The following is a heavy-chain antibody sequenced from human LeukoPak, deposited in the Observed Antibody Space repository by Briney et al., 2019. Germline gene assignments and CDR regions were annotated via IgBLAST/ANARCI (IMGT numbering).Heavy chain of an antibody. CDR3: AREYCSSTSCYHFWFDP. CDR1: GYTFTSYY. D-gene: IGHD2-2*01. V-gene: IGHV1-46*01. Sequence: ASVKVSCKASGYTFTSYYMHWVRQAPGQGLEWMGIINPSGGSTSYAQKFQGRVTMTRDTSTSTVYMELSSLRSEDTAVYYCAREYCSSTSCYHFWFDPWGQGTLVTVSS. CDR2: INPSGGST. J-gene: IGHJ5*02.